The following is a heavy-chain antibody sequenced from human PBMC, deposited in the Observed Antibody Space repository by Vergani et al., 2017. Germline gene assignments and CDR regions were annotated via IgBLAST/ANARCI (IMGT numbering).Heavy chain of an antibody. CDR2: IIPIFGTA. CDR3: ARDPPRPYCSSTSWYSSGWFEP. D-gene: IGHD2-2*02. Sequence: QVQLVQSGAEVKKPGSSVKVSCKASGGTFSSYAISWVRQAPGQGLEWMGGIIPIFGTANYAQKFQGRVTITADESTSTAYMELSSLRSEDTAVYYCARDPPRPYCSSTSWYSSGWFEPWGQGTLVTVSS. CDR1: GGTFSSYA. J-gene: IGHJ5*02. V-gene: IGHV1-69*01.